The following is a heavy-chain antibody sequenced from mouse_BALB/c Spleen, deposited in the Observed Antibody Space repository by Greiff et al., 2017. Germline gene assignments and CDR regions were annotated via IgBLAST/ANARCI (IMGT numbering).Heavy chain of an antibody. D-gene: IGHD2-4*01. J-gene: IGHJ3*01. V-gene: IGHV1S29*02. CDR1: GYTFTDYN. CDR3: SRGRYYDYDWFAY. Sequence: EVQLQQSGPELVKPGASVKISCKASGYTFTDYNMHWVKQSHGKSLEWIGYIYPYNGGTGYNQKFKSKATLTVDNSSSTAYMELRSLTSEDSAVSYCSRGRYYDYDWFAYWGQGTLVTVSA. CDR2: IYPYNGGT.